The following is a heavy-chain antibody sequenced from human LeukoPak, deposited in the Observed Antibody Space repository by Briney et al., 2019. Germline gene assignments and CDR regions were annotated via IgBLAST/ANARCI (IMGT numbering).Heavy chain of an antibody. CDR1: GSTVSSNY. V-gene: IGHV3-53*01. J-gene: IGHJ6*03. CDR3: ARDGRGYSYGYHYYYYYMDV. Sequence: GGSLRLSCAASGSTVSSNYMSWVRQAPGKGLEWVSVICSGGSTYYADSVKGRFTISRDNSKNTLYLQMNSLRAEDMAVYYCARDGRGYSYGYHYYYYYMDVWGKGTTVTVSS. D-gene: IGHD5-18*01. CDR2: ICSGGST.